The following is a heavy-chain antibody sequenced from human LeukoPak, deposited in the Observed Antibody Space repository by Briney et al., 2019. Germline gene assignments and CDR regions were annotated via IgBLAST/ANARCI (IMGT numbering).Heavy chain of an antibody. D-gene: IGHD3-3*01. CDR2: ISAYNGNT. J-gene: IGHJ6*03. CDR3: ARDKGQRPYYDFWSGSDYMDV. Sequence: ASVKVSCRTSGYTFTNSGISWVRQAPGQGLEWMRWISAYNGNTNYAQKLQGRVTMTTDTSTSTAYMELRSLRSDDTAVYYCARDKGQRPYYDFWSGSDYMDVWGKGTTVTVSS. CDR1: GYTFTNSG. V-gene: IGHV1-18*01.